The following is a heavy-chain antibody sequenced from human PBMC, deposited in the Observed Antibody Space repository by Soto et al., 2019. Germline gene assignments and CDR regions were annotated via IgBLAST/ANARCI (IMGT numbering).Heavy chain of an antibody. V-gene: IGHV5-10-1*03. J-gene: IGHJ4*02. CDR3: ATQGLTPYYFGY. CDR2: IDLSESYT. Sequence: EVQLVQSGAEVKKSGESLRISCKVSGYSFASQWISWVRQVPGKGQEWMGRIDLSESYTTYNPSFQGHVTFSADKSITTPYLKWRSLEASDTAIYYCATQGLTPYYFGYWGQGTLVTVSS. CDR1: GYSFASQW.